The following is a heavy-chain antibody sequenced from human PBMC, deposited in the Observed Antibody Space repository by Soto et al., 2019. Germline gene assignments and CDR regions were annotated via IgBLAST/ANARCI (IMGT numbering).Heavy chain of an antibody. V-gene: IGHV4-31*03. CDR2: LYYSGST. J-gene: IGHJ6*02. Sequence: QVQLQESGPGLVKPSQTLSLTCTVSGGSISSGGYYWSWIRQHPGKGLEWSGYLYYSGSTYYNPSLTSRFTISVAASKNLFALKLSSVTAADTAVYYWARDLRFRVFYGMDVWGQGTTVTVSS. CDR1: GGSISSGGYY. D-gene: IGHD3-10*01. CDR3: ARDLRFRVFYGMDV.